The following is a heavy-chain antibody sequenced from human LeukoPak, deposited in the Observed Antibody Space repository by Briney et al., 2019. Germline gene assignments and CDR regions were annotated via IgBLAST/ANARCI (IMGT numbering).Heavy chain of an antibody. CDR3: ASTPYYDFWSGYLESDY. CDR1: GFSFSSDG. D-gene: IGHD3-3*01. V-gene: IGHV3-30*03. J-gene: IGHJ4*02. Sequence: GGSLRLSCAASGFSFSSDGMHWVRRAPGKGLEWVAVISYDGTKKVYRDSVRGRFTISRDNSKNTLYLQMNSLRAEDTAVYYCASTPYYDFWSGYLESDYWGQGTLVTVSS. CDR2: ISYDGTKK.